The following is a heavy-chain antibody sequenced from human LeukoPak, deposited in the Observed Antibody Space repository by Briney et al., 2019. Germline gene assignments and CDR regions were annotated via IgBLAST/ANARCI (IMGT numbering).Heavy chain of an antibody. V-gene: IGHV3-30-3*01. CDR1: GFTFTAYL. CDR3: VRESEYYFDHSASLDY. J-gene: IGHJ4*02. Sequence: GGSLRLPCAASGFTFTAYLIHWVRQAPGKGLEWVAVMSSDGNAMFYADSVKGRFTISRDNSKNTLYLQMNSLRAEDTAVYYCVRESEYYFDHSASLDYWGQGTLVTVSS. CDR2: MSSDGNAM. D-gene: IGHD3-22*01.